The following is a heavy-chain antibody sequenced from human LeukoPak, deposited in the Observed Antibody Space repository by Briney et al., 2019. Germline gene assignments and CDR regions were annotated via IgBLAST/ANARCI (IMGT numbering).Heavy chain of an antibody. J-gene: IGHJ4*02. CDR3: VREQEVVTPAPFFDY. CDR2: IYYSGST. Sequence: PSETLSLTCTVSGYSISSGYYWGWIRQPPGKGLEWIGSIYYSGSTYYNPSLKSRVTISVDTSKNQFSLKLTSVTAADTAVYYCVREQEVVTPAPFFDYWGQGALVTVSS. CDR1: GYSISSGYY. D-gene: IGHD4-23*01. V-gene: IGHV4-38-2*02.